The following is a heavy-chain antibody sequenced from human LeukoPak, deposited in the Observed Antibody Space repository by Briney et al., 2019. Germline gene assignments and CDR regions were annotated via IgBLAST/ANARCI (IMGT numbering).Heavy chain of an antibody. CDR2: ISAYNGNT. Sequence: ASVTVSCKASGYTFTSYGISWVRQAPGQGLEWMGWISAYNGNTNYAQKLQGRVTMTTDTSTSTAYMELRSLRSDDTAVYYCARVARITMVRGVIGGFDPWGQGTLVTVSS. J-gene: IGHJ5*02. CDR1: GYTFTSYG. CDR3: ARVARITMVRGVIGGFDP. V-gene: IGHV1-18*01. D-gene: IGHD3-10*01.